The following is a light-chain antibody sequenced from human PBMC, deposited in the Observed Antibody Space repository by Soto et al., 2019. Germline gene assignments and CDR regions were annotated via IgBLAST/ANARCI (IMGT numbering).Light chain of an antibody. CDR3: QSYDIRLSAWV. CDR2: EVS. J-gene: IGLJ3*02. Sequence: QSALTQPASVSGSPGQSITVSCTGTSSDVGGYNYVSWYQQHPGKAPKLMIYEVSYRPSGVSNRFSGSKSGNTASLTISGLQAEDEADYYCQSYDIRLSAWVFGGGTKLTVL. V-gene: IGLV2-14*01. CDR1: SSDVGGYNY.